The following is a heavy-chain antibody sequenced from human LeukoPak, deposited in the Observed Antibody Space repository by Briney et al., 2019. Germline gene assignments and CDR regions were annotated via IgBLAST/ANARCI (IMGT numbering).Heavy chain of an antibody. CDR1: GYTFTSYG. J-gene: IGHJ4*02. D-gene: IGHD6-6*01. CDR3: ARRVAARVLDY. CDR2: ISAYNGNT. V-gene: IGHV1-18*01. Sequence: ASVKVSCKASGYTFTSYGISWVRQAPGQGLEWMGWISAYNGNTNYAQKLQGRVTMTTDTSTSTAYVELRSLRSDDTAVYYCARRVAARVLDYWGQGTLVTVSS.